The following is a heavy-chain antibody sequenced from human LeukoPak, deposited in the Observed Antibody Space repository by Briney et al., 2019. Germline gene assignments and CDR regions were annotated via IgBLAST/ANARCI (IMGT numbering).Heavy chain of an antibody. CDR2: IYYSGST. V-gene: IGHV4-59*01. D-gene: IGHD6-13*01. J-gene: IGHJ6*02. Sequence: SETLSLTCTVSGGSISSYYWSWIRQPPGKGLEWIGYIYYSGSTNYNPSLKSRVTISVDTSKNQFSLKLSSVTAADTAVYYCASHEAAAGNYYYYYYGMDVWGQGTTVTVSS. CDR1: GGSISSYY. CDR3: ASHEAAAGNYYYYYYGMDV.